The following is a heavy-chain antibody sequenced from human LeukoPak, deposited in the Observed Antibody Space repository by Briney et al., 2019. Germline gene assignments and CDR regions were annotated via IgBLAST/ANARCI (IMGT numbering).Heavy chain of an antibody. CDR2: ISVGGAHT. CDR1: GFTFSSYA. Sequence: PGGSLRLSCAASGFTFSSYAMSWVRQAPGKGLEGVSLISVGGAHTFYADSVKGRFTISRDDSKNTVYLQMNSLRAEDTALYYCAKTNGVRDASDIWGQGTMVTVSS. D-gene: IGHD2-21*01. J-gene: IGHJ3*02. V-gene: IGHV3-23*01. CDR3: AKTNGVRDASDI.